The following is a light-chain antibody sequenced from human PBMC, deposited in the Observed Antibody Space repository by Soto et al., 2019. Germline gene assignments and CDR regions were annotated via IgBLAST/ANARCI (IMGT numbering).Light chain of an antibody. Sequence: EIVLTQSPGTLSLSPGEGATLSCRASQSVSTNFFARYQQKPGQAPRLLIYGASTRATGIPDRFSGSGSGTDFTLSISRLEPEAFAVYYCQQYGRTSWTFGHGTKVEIK. J-gene: IGKJ1*01. CDR1: QSVSTNF. V-gene: IGKV3-20*01. CDR2: GAS. CDR3: QQYGRTSWT.